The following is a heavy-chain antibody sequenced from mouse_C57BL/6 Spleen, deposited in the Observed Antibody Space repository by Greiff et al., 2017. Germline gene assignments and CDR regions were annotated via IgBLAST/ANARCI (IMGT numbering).Heavy chain of an antibody. CDR2: ISTGGDYT. J-gene: IGHJ4*01. V-gene: IGHV5-9-1*02. CDR1: GFTFSSYA. D-gene: IGHD3-3*01. Sequence: EVKLQESGAGLVKPGGSLKLSCAASGFTFSSYAMSWVRQTPEKRLEWVAYISTGGDYTYYADTVKGRFTISRDNARNTLYLQMSSLKSEDTAMYYCTREGLDYYAMAYWGQGTSVTVSS. CDR3: TREGLDYYAMAY.